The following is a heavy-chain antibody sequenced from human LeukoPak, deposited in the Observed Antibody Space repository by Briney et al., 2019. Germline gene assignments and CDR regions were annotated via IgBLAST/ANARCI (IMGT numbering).Heavy chain of an antibody. CDR1: GYTFTSYA. D-gene: IGHD6-19*01. CDR3: ARVVRYSSGPLTDLLPYYFDY. J-gene: IGHJ4*02. CDR2: INAGNGNT. Sequence: ASVKVSCKASGYTFTSYAMNWVRQAPGQRLEWIGRINAGNGNTKYSQEFQGRVTITRDTSASAVYMELSSLRSDDMAVYYCARVVRYSSGPLTDLLPYYFDYWGQGTLVTVSS. V-gene: IGHV1-3*03.